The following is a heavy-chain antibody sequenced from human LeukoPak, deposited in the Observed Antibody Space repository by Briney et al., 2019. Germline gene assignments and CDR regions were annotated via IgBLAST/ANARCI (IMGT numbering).Heavy chain of an antibody. J-gene: IGHJ5*02. CDR3: ARGGDGYSYGSNWFDP. Sequence: PSETLSLTCTVSGGSISSYYWSWIRQPPAKGLEWIGYIYYSGSTNYNPSLKSRVTISVDTSKNQFSLKLSSVTAADTAVYYCARGGDGYSYGSNWFDPWGQGTLVTVSS. CDR2: IYYSGST. V-gene: IGHV4-59*01. CDR1: GGSISSYY. D-gene: IGHD5-18*01.